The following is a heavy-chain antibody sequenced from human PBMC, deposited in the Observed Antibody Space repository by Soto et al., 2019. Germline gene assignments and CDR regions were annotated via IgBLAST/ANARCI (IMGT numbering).Heavy chain of an antibody. CDR3: SRSLDY. CDR1: GFTLSGYW. CDR2: INQDGSEK. V-gene: IGHV3-7*01. J-gene: IGHJ4*02. Sequence: GGSLRLSCAASGFTLSGYWMDWVRQAPGKGLEWVANINQDGSEKHYVDSVKGRFTISRDNAKNSLYLQMSSLTAEDSALYCCSRSLDYWGQGTLVTVSS.